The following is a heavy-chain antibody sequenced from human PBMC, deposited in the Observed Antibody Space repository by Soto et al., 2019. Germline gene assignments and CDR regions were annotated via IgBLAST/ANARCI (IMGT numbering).Heavy chain of an antibody. D-gene: IGHD3-3*01. V-gene: IGHV4-31*03. Sequence: QVQLQESGPGLVKPSQTLSLTCTVSGGSISSGGYYWSWIRQHPGKGLEWIGYIYYSGSTYYNPSLKSRVTISVDTSKHQFSLKLSSVTAAGTAVYYCARGEPEGYYAFWSGYSHWFDPWGQGTLVTVSS. CDR2: IYYSGST. CDR1: GGSISSGGYY. J-gene: IGHJ5*02. CDR3: ARGEPEGYYAFWSGYSHWFDP.